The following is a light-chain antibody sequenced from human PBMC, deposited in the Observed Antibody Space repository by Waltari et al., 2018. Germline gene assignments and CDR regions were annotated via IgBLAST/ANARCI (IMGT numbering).Light chain of an antibody. Sequence: QSVLTQPPSASGTPGQSVTMSCSGSSSNIGKNSVNWYQQVPGTAPKLLIYSDHQRPSGVPARFFGSKSDTSASRAISGLQSDDEVDYYCATWDVSLKGWVFGGGTKLTVL. J-gene: IGLJ3*02. CDR2: SDH. CDR3: ATWDVSLKGWV. CDR1: SSNIGKNS. V-gene: IGLV1-44*01.